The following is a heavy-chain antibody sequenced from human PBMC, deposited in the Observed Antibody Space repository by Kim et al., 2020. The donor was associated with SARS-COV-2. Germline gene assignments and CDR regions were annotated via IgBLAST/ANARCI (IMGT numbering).Heavy chain of an antibody. CDR2: IIYSGST. V-gene: IGHV4-39*01. D-gene: IGHD6-6*01. Sequence: SETLSLTCTISGGSIDSSIYYWGWMRQPPGKGLEWIGSIIYSGSTFYNPSLKSRVTISVDTSKNQFSLKLNSVTAADTALYYCARRYSSSSFCWGYWGQG. CDR3: ARRYSSSSFCWGY. CDR1: GGSIDSSIYY. J-gene: IGHJ4*02.